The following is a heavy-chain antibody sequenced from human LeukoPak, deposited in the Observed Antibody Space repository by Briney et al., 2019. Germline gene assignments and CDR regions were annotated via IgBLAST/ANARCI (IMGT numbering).Heavy chain of an antibody. J-gene: IGHJ3*02. CDR1: GFTFSSHT. V-gene: IGHV3-21*04. CDR3: ASSYSSSWGGAFDI. D-gene: IGHD6-13*01. CDR2: VSSNVNKM. Sequence: EPGGSLRLSCAASGFTFSSHTMNWVRQAPGKGLEWVACVSSNVNKMYYAESVRGRFTVSRDNAKNSLYLQMNSLRAEDTALYHCASSYSSSWGGAFDIWGQGTMVTVSS.